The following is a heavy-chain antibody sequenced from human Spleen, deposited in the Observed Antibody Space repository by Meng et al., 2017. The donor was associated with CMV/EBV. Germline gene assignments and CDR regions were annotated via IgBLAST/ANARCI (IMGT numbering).Heavy chain of an antibody. D-gene: IGHD2-2*01. CDR3: ARDRGVPAAPDY. CDR1: GGSFSGYY. CDR2: INHSGST. Sequence: QVQLQQWGAGLLKPSETLSLTCAVYGGSFSGYYWSWIRQPPGKGLEWIGEINHSGSTNYNPSLESRVTISVDTSKNQFSLKLSSVTAADTAVYYCARDRGVPAAPDYWGQGTLVTVSS. J-gene: IGHJ4*02. V-gene: IGHV4-34*01.